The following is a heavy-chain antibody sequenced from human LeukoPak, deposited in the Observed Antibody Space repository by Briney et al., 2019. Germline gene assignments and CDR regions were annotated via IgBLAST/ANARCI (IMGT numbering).Heavy chain of an antibody. CDR3: AKSRTTSSASSDY. D-gene: IGHD3-22*01. Sequence: GASVKVSCKASGYTSTSYYIHWVRQAPGQGLEWMGIMNPSGGSTSYAQKFRGRVIMTGDTSTTTVYMEMSNLSSEDTAMYYCAKSRTTSSASSDYWGQGTLVTVSS. CDR2: MNPSGGST. V-gene: IGHV1-46*01. J-gene: IGHJ4*02. CDR1: GYTSTSYY.